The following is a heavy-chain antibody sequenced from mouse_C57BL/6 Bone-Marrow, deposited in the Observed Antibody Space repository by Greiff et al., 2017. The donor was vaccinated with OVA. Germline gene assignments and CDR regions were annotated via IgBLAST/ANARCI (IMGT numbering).Heavy chain of an antibody. CDR3: ARSHYYDAMDY. CDR1: GYAFSSSW. CDR2: IYPGDGDT. J-gene: IGHJ4*01. D-gene: IGHD1-2*01. Sequence: QVQLQQSGPELVKPGASVKISCKASGYAFSSSWMNWVKQRPGKCLEWIGRIYPGDGDTNYNGKFKGKATLTADKSSSTAYMQLSSLTSEDSAVYFCARSHYYDAMDYWGQGTSVTVSS. V-gene: IGHV1-82*01.